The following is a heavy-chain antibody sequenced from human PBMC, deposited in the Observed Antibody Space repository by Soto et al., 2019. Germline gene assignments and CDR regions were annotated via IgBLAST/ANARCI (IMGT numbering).Heavy chain of an antibody. CDR2: VYYIGST. Sequence: QVQLQESGPGLVKPSETLSLTCTVSGGSISGYYWSWIRQSPGRGLEWIGYVYYIGSTNYNPSLKNRVTISVDTSKNQFSLRLISVTAADTAVYYCARGYNGTWYSFDYWGQGTLVTVSS. V-gene: IGHV4-59*01. J-gene: IGHJ4*02. D-gene: IGHD6-13*01. CDR3: ARGYNGTWYSFDY. CDR1: GGSISGYY.